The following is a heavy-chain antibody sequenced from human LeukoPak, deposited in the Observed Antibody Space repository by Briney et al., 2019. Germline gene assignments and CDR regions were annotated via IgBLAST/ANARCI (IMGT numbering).Heavy chain of an antibody. CDR3: AELGITMIGGV. CDR1: GFSFSDYE. CDR2: VSERGRTT. Sequence: GGSLRLSCAASGFSFSDYELTWVRQVPGKGLEWISYVSERGRTTSYADSVKGRFTISRDNARNSLYLQMNSLRAEDTAVYYCAELGITMIGGVWGKGTTVTISS. J-gene: IGHJ6*04. V-gene: IGHV3-48*03. D-gene: IGHD3-10*02.